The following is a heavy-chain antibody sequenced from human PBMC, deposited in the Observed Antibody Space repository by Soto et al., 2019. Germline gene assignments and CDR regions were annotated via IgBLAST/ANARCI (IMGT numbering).Heavy chain of an antibody. D-gene: IGHD2-2*03. Sequence: QVQLVESGGGVVQPGRSLRLSCAASGFTFSSYAMHWVRQAPGKGLEWVAVISYDGRNKYYADSVKGRFTISRDNSKNTLYLQMNSLRAEDTAVYYCATIGGDVDIVRDVWGQGTTVTVSS. J-gene: IGHJ6*02. V-gene: IGHV3-30*04. CDR1: GFTFSSYA. CDR3: ATIGGDVDIVRDV. CDR2: ISYDGRNK.